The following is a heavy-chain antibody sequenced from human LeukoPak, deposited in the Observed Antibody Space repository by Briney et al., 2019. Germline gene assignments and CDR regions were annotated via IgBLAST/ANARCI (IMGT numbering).Heavy chain of an antibody. CDR2: ISGSGGST. V-gene: IGHV3-23*01. D-gene: IGHD6-19*01. CDR3: ARPYSSGSYLFDY. Sequence: GGSLRLSCAASGFTFSSYAMSWVRQAPGKGLEWVSAISGSGGSTYYADSVKGRFTISRDNSKNTLYLQMNSLSAEDTAVYYCARPYSSGSYLFDYWGQGTLVTVSS. J-gene: IGHJ4*02. CDR1: GFTFSSYA.